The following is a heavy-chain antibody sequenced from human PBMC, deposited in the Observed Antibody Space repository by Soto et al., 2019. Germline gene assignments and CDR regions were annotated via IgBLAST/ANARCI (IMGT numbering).Heavy chain of an antibody. CDR1: GFTFSDYA. CDR2: ISYDGSNK. D-gene: IGHD1-26*01. CDR3: AREGIVGITGPDYYFYYGMDV. J-gene: IGHJ6*02. Sequence: QVQLVESGGGVVQPGRSLRLSCAASGFTFSDYAMHWVRQAPGKGLEWVAIISYDGSNKHYADSVKGRFTISRVNSKNTLYLQMNSLRTEDTAVYYCAREGIVGITGPDYYFYYGMDVWGQGTTVTVSS. V-gene: IGHV3-30-3*01.